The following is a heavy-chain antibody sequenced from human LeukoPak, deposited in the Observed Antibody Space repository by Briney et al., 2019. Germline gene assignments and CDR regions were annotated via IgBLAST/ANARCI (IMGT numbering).Heavy chain of an antibody. CDR1: GGSFSGYY. CDR2: INHSGST. V-gene: IGHV4-34*01. Sequence: SETLSHTCAVYGGSFSGYYWSWIRQPPGKGLEWIGEINHSGSTNYNPSLKSRVTISVDTSKNQFSLKLSSVTAADTAVYYCARVLLWFGAGRERTNWFDPWGQGTLVTVSS. CDR3: ARVLLWFGAGRERTNWFDP. J-gene: IGHJ5*02. D-gene: IGHD3-10*01.